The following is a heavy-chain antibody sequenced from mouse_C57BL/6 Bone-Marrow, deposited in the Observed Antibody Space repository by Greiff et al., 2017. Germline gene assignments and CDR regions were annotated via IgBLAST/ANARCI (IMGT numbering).Heavy chain of an antibody. CDR2: IYPGDGDT. CDR3: ARLITTVDY. V-gene: IGHV1-82*01. CDR1: GYAFSSSW. Sequence: QVQLQQSGPELVKPGASVKISCKASGYAFSSSWMNWVKQRPGKGLEWIGRIYPGDGDTNYNGKFKGKATLTADKSSSTAYMQLSSLTSEDSAVYFGARLITTVDYWGQGTTLTVSS. D-gene: IGHD1-1*01. J-gene: IGHJ2*01.